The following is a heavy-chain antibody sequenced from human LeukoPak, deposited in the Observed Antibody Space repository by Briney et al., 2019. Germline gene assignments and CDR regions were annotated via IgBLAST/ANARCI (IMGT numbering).Heavy chain of an antibody. D-gene: IGHD3-16*01. CDR3: AKDPPHVSWLFDY. J-gene: IGHJ4*02. CDR1: GFSFSSYA. Sequence: PGRCLRLSCAPSGFSFSSYAMGSVRQPARNGLEWVSAITNSGGTTSYADSVKGRFTISRDNSKNTLYLQMNSLRAEDTAVYYCAKDPPHVSWLFDYWGQGTLVTVSS. CDR2: ITNSGGTT. V-gene: IGHV3-23*01.